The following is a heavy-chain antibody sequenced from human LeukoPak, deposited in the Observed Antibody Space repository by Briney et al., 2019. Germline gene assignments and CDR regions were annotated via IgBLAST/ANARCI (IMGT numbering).Heavy chain of an antibody. D-gene: IGHD3-22*01. CDR1: GYSFTSYW. Sequence: GESLKSSCKGSGYSFTSYWIGWVRQMPGKGLEWMGIIYPGDSDTRYSPSFQGQVTISADKSISTAYLQWSSLKASDTAMYYCARLIYYDSSGYYPPGSIDYWGQGTLVTVSS. CDR2: IYPGDSDT. J-gene: IGHJ4*02. V-gene: IGHV5-51*01. CDR3: ARLIYYDSSGYYPPGSIDY.